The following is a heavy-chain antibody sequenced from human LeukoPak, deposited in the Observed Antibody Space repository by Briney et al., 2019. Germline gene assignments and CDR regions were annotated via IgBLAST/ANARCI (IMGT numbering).Heavy chain of an antibody. CDR2: ISSSGSTI. CDR3: ARDGWIQLWTHYYYYGMDV. Sequence: GGSLRLSCAASGFTFSSYEMNRVRQAPGKGLEWVSYISSSGSTIYYADSVKGRFTISRDNAKNSLYLQMNSLRAEDTAVYYCARDGWIQLWTHYYYYGMDVWGKGTTVTVSS. V-gene: IGHV3-48*03. D-gene: IGHD5-18*01. CDR1: GFTFSSYE. J-gene: IGHJ6*04.